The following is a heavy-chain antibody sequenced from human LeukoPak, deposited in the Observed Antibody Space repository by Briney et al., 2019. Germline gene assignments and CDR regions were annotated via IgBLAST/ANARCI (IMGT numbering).Heavy chain of an antibody. J-gene: IGHJ4*02. D-gene: IGHD1-26*01. CDR1: GLTLSRYN. V-gene: IGHV3-21*01. CDR3: ASWTDGSYALDY. Sequence: GGSLTLSCAASGLTLSRYNMNWVGQAPGKGLEWVSSIWSSSNTIYYTDSVKGRFTSSRDNDNNSLYLQVDSLRVEDTAVYFCASWTDGSYALDYWGQRTLVTVSS. CDR2: IWSSSNTI.